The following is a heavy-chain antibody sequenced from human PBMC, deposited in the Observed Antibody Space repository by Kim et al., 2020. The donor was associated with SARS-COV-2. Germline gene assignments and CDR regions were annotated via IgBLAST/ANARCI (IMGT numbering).Heavy chain of an antibody. D-gene: IGHD3-10*01. V-gene: IGHV1-46*01. CDR1: GYTFTSYY. J-gene: IGHJ6*02. Sequence: ASVKVSCKASGYTFTSYYMHWVRQAPGQGLEWMGIINPSGGSTSYAQKFQGRVTMTRDTSTSTVYMELSSLRSEVTAVYYCARAWFGEDGMDVWGQGTTVTVSS. CDR2: INPSGGST. CDR3: ARAWFGEDGMDV.